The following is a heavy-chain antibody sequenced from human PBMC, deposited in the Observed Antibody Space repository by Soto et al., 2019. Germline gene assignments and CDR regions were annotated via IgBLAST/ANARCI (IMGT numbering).Heavy chain of an antibody. D-gene: IGHD1-1*01. V-gene: IGHV3-11*03. J-gene: IGHJ4*02. CDR1: GFDFSDFH. Sequence: PGESLKISCVASGFDFSDFHISWVRQAPGKGLEWISYISSSLGHTDYAESVKGRFTISRDNAKSSVFLEMSDLRSDDTAVYYCAANWNFGLNFWGQGTLVTV. CDR3: AANWNFGLNF. CDR2: ISSSLGHT.